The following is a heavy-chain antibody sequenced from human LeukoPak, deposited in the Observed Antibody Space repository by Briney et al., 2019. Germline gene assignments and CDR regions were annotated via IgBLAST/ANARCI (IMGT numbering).Heavy chain of an antibody. CDR3: ARGDYYYDSSGWGLPLEDGEGFDY. CDR1: GYTFTGYY. Sequence: ASVKVSCKASGYTFTGYYMHWVRQAPGQGLEWMGRLNPNSGGTNYAQKFQGRVTMTRDTSISTAYMELSRLRSDDTAVYYCARGDYYYDSSGWGLPLEDGEGFDYWGQGTLVTVSS. V-gene: IGHV1-2*06. D-gene: IGHD3-22*01. J-gene: IGHJ4*02. CDR2: LNPNSGGT.